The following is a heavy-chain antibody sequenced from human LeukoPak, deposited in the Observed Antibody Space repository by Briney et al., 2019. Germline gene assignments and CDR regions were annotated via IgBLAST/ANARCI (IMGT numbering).Heavy chain of an antibody. Sequence: PSETLSLTCTVSGGSISGNTYYWGWIRQPPGQGLEWIGTTSYSGRTYYNPSLKRRVTIPVHTSKNQFSLRPSSLTPADTALYYCARHGDHYYYMDVWGKGTTVTVSS. CDR3: ARHGDHYYYMDV. CDR2: TSYSGRT. CDR1: GGSISGNTYY. D-gene: IGHD3-3*01. V-gene: IGHV4-39*01. J-gene: IGHJ6*03.